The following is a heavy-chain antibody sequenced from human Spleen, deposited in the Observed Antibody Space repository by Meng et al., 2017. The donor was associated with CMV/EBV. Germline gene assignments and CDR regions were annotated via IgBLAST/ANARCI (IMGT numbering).Heavy chain of an antibody. D-gene: IGHD2-2*01. CDR2: MNPNSGNT. Sequence: ASVKVSCKASGYTFTSYGISWVRQAPGQGLEWMGWMNPNSGNTGYAQKFQGRVTITRNTSISTAYMELSSLRSEDTAVYYCARGFPRCSSTSCYPYYYYGMDVWGQGTTVTVSS. CDR3: ARGFPRCSSTSCYPYYYYGMDV. CDR1: GYTFTSYG. V-gene: IGHV1-8*03. J-gene: IGHJ6*02.